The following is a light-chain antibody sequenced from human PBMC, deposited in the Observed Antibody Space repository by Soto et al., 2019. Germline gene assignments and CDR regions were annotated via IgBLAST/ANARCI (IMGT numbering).Light chain of an antibody. J-gene: IGKJ1*01. CDR1: QSISSY. V-gene: IGKV1-39*01. CDR3: QQSYSTPPT. Sequence: DIQMTQSPSSLSASVGDRVTITCRASQSISSYLNWYQQKPGKAPKLLIYAASSLQSGVPSRFSGSGSGTDFTLTISSLHPDDLATYYCQQSYSTPPTFGQGTNVDIK. CDR2: AAS.